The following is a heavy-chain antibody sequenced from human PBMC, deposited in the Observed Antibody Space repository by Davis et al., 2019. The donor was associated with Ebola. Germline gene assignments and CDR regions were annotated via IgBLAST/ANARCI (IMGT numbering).Heavy chain of an antibody. D-gene: IGHD3-3*01. CDR2: ISSDSDYI. CDR1: VITFSSYA. V-gene: IGHV3-23*01. Sequence: GESLKISCTDSVITFSSYAMTWVRQAPGKGLEWVSSISSDSDYIYYADSVKGRFTISRDNSKKTLYLQMNSLRAEDTAVYYCAKSGLSFGVVKYHYGMDVWGKGTTVTVSS. J-gene: IGHJ6*04. CDR3: AKSGLSFGVVKYHYGMDV.